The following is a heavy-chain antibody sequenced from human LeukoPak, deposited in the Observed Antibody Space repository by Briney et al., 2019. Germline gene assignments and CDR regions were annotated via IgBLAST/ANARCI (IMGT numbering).Heavy chain of an antibody. CDR1: GFTFSSYS. V-gene: IGHV3-21*01. D-gene: IGHD2-15*01. CDR3: ARGEMVAATAYFDY. Sequence: PGGSLRLSCAASGFTFSSYSMNWVRQAPGKGLEWVSSISSSSSYIYYADSVKGRFTISRDNAKNSLYLQMNSLRAEDTAVYYCARGEMVAATAYFDYWGQGTLVTVSS. CDR2: ISSSSSYI. J-gene: IGHJ4*02.